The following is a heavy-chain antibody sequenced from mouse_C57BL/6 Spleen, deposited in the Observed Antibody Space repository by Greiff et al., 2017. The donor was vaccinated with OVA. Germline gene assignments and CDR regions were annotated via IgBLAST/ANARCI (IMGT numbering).Heavy chain of an antibody. Sequence: VQLQQPGAELVMPGASVKLSCKASGYTFTSYWMHWVKQRPGQGLEWIGEIDPSDSYTNYNQKFKGKSTLTVDKSSSTAYMQLSSLTSEDSAVYYCARKEDYGWYFDVWGTGTTVTGSS. D-gene: IGHD2-4*01. CDR3: ARKEDYGWYFDV. CDR2: IDPSDSYT. J-gene: IGHJ1*03. CDR1: GYTFTSYW. V-gene: IGHV1-69*01.